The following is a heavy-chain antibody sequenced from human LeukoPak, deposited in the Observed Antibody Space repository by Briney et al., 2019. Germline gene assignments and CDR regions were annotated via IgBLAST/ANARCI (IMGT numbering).Heavy chain of an antibody. D-gene: IGHD3-22*01. CDR1: GFSLSTSGMC. Sequence: SGPTLLHPTQTLTLTFTFSGFSLSTSGMCVSWIRQPPVKALEWLSLIDWDEDKYYSTSLKTRLPISKHTSKNQVVLTMTNMDPVDTATYYCARIPTYDSSGYYDYWGQGTLVTVSS. CDR3: ARIPTYDSSGYYDY. J-gene: IGHJ4*02. CDR2: IDWDEDK. V-gene: IGHV2-70*01.